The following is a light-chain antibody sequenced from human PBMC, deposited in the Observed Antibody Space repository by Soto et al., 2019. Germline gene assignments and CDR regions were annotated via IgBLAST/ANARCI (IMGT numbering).Light chain of an antibody. CDR3: QQRTNWAYT. V-gene: IGKV3-11*01. CDR1: QSVSYH. CDR2: GAS. J-gene: IGKJ2*01. Sequence: EIVLTQSPATLSLSPGERATLSCRASQSVSYHLAWYQQKPGQAPRLLIYGASNRATGIPARFSGSGSGTDFTLTISSLEPEDFAVYYCQQRTNWAYTFGQGTKQEIK.